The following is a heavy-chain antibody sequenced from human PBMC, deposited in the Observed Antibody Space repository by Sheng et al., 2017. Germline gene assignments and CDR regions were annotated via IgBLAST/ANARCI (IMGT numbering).Heavy chain of an antibody. D-gene: IGHD3-9*01. CDR1: GGSISSYY. J-gene: IGHJ5*02. V-gene: IGHV4-59*01. CDR2: IYYSGST. Sequence: QVQLQESGPGLVKPSETLSLTCTVSGGSISSYYWSWIRQPPGKGLEWIGYIYYSGSTNYNPSLKSRVTISVDTSKNQFSLKLSSVTAADTAVYYCARVTGYYDILTGYFSGWFDPGAREPWSPSPQ. CDR3: ARVTGYYDILTGYFSGWFDP.